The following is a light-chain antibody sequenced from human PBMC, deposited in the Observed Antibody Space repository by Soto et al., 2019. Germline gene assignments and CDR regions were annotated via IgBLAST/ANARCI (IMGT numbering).Light chain of an antibody. Sequence: EILLAQSPGTLSLSPGERATLSCRASQSVSPSSLAWYQQRPGQSPRLLIYGASSRATGIPDGFSGRGSGTDFTLIISRLEPEDFAVYYCQQFAGSFGGGTKVDIK. CDR1: QSVSPSS. J-gene: IGKJ4*02. CDR2: GAS. CDR3: QQFAGS. V-gene: IGKV3-20*01.